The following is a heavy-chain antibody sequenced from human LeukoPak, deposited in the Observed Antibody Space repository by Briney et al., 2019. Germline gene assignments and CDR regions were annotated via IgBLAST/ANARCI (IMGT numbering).Heavy chain of an antibody. V-gene: IGHV1-18*01. CDR1: GYTFKKYG. J-gene: IGHJ6*03. Sequence: GASVKVSCKASGYTFKKYGINWVRQAPGQGLEWLGWITPHNHNAIYAQKLQGRVTMTTDTSTSTAYMGLRSLGSDDTAVYYCARFSISYDLYYYYYMDVWGKGTTVTVSS. CDR3: ARFSISYDLYYYYYMDV. CDR2: ITPHNHNA. D-gene: IGHD3-3*01.